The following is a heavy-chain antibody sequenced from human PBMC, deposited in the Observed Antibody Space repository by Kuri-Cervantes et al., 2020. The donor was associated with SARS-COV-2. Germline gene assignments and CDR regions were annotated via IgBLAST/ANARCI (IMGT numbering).Heavy chain of an antibody. CDR1: GFTFSSYA. Sequence: GSLRLSCAASGFTFSSYAMSWVRQAPGKGLEWVSAISGSGGSTYYADSVKGRLTISRDNSKNTLYLQMNSLRAEDTAVYYCAKDGGPGYGDYVYFGYWGQGTLVTVSS. CDR2: ISGSGGST. D-gene: IGHD4-17*01. CDR3: AKDGGPGYGDYVYFGY. J-gene: IGHJ4*02. V-gene: IGHV3-23*01.